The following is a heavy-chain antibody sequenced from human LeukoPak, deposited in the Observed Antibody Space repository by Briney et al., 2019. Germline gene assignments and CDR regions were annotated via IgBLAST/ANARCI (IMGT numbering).Heavy chain of an antibody. D-gene: IGHD6-13*01. J-gene: IGHJ6*02. CDR3: ATGYSSSWYVYYYYGMDV. Sequence: ASVQVSCQASGGTLISYTISWVRQAPGQGLEWMGSILPILGITNYAQKFQGRVTITADKSTSTAYMVLSSLRSEDTAVYYCATGYSSSWYVYYYYGMDVWGQGTTVTVSS. V-gene: IGHV1-69*02. CDR2: ILPILGIT. CDR1: GGTLISYT.